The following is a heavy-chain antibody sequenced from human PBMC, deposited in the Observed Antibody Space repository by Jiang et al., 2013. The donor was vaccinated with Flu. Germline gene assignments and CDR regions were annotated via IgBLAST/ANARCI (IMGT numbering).Heavy chain of an antibody. CDR3: AKDTTPFYPPRGNPPPDYYGMDV. J-gene: IGHJ6*02. Sequence: AASGFTFDDYAMHWVRQAPGKGLEWVSGISWNSGSIGYADSVKGRFTISRDNAKNSLYLQMNSLRAEDTALYYCAKDTTPFYPPRGNPPPDYYGMDVWGQGTTVTVSS. CDR2: ISWNSGSI. D-gene: IGHD2/OR15-2a*01. V-gene: IGHV3-9*01. CDR1: GFTFDDYA.